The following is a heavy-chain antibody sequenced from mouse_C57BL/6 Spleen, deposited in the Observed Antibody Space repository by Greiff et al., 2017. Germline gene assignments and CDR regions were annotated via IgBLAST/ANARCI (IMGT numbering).Heavy chain of an antibody. CDR3: ARGGLRRGSVGSYFDY. J-gene: IGHJ2*01. CDR1: GFTFSDYY. Sequence: EVKLVESEGGLVQPGSSMKLSCTASGFTFSDYYMAWVRQVPEKGLEWVANINYDGSSTYYLDSLKSRFIISRDNAKNILYLQRSSLKSEDTATYYCARGGLRRGSVGSYFDYWGQGTTLTVSS. V-gene: IGHV5-16*01. CDR2: INYDGSST. D-gene: IGHD2-4*01.